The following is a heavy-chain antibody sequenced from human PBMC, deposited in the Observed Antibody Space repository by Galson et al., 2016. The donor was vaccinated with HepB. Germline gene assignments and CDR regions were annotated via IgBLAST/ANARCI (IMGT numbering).Heavy chain of an antibody. CDR1: GYSFTDYW. Sequence: QSGAEVKKAGESLKISCKTSGYSFTDYWIAWVRQAPGKGLEWMGDIYPDDSETKYSPPFQGQVTISGDKSIRTAYLQWTSLKASDIAIYYCARRHRGAAPRGYYHYGMDVWGQGTAVTVSS. V-gene: IGHV5-51*01. CDR3: ARRHRGAAPRGYYHYGMDV. J-gene: IGHJ6*02. CDR2: IYPDDSET. D-gene: IGHD6-6*01.